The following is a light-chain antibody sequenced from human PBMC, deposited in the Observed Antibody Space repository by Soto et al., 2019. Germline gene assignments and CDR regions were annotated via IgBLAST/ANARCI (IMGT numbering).Light chain of an antibody. J-gene: IGKJ1*01. CDR3: QQYHIYSWT. Sequence: DIQMTQSHSTLSASVGDRVTITCRASQSISDWLAWYQQKPGEAPRLLIYRASTLQSGVSSRFRGSGSGTEFTLTISDLQPDDFATYYCQQYHIYSWTCGQGTPVGIK. V-gene: IGKV1-5*03. CDR1: QSISDW. CDR2: RAS.